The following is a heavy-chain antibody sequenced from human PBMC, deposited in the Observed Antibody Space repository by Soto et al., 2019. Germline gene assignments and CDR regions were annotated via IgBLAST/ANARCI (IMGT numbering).Heavy chain of an antibody. CDR2: INHSGST. CDR1: GGSFSGYY. D-gene: IGHD6-13*01. Sequence: SETLSLTCAAYGGSFSGYYWSWIRQPPGKGLEWIGEINHSGSTNYNPSLKSRVTISVDTSKNQFSLKLSSVTAADTAVYYCARAMRQQLVKNYYYGMDVWGQGTTVTVS. V-gene: IGHV4-34*01. CDR3: ARAMRQQLVKNYYYGMDV. J-gene: IGHJ6*02.